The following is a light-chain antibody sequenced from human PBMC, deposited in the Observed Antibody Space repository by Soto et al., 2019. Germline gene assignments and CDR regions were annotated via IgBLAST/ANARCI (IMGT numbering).Light chain of an antibody. Sequence: IQLTQSPSSLSASVGDRVTITCRASQGISSYLAWYQQKPGKAPKLLIYAASTLQSGVPSRFSGSGSGTDFTLTISSLQPEDFATYHCQQLNSYSFTFGPGTKVDIK. J-gene: IGKJ3*01. CDR1: QGISSY. CDR3: QQLNSYSFT. V-gene: IGKV1-9*01. CDR2: AAS.